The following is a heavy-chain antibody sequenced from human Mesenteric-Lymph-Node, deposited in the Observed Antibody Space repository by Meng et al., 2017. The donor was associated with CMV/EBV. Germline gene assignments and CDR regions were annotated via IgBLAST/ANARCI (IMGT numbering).Heavy chain of an antibody. J-gene: IGHJ5*02. D-gene: IGHD1-26*01. CDR2: IIPILGIA. CDR1: GGTFSSYA. V-gene: IGHV1-69*10. Sequence: SVKVSCKASGGTFSSYAISWVRQAPGQGLEWMGGIIPILGIANYAQKLQGRVTIIADKSTSTAYTELSSLRSEDTAVYYCARDGSGYSGIQGNWFDPWGQGTLVTVSS. CDR3: ARDGSGYSGIQGNWFDP.